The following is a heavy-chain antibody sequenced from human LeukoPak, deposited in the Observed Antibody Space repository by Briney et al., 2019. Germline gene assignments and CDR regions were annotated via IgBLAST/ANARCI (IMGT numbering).Heavy chain of an antibody. V-gene: IGHV4-31*03. CDR3: AREERRDHWFDP. CDR1: GDSISSASYY. Sequence: SETLSLTCKVSGDSISSASYYWSWIRQSPGKGLEWFGHILYSGSTYYNPSLKSRVTMSLDTSTNQFSLKLNSVTAADTAIYYCAREERRDHWFDPWGQGTLVTVSS. CDR2: ILYSGST. D-gene: IGHD1-26*01. J-gene: IGHJ5*02.